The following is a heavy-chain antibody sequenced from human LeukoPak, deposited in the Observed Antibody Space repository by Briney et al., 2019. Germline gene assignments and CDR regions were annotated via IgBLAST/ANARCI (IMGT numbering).Heavy chain of an antibody. D-gene: IGHD3-3*01. J-gene: IGHJ6*03. Sequence: ASVKVSCKASGYTFTGYYMRWVRQAPGQGLEWMGWISAYNGNTNYAQKLQGRVTMTTDTSTSTAYMELRSLRSDDTAVYYCARDRDHTRYYMDVWGKGTTVTISS. CDR2: ISAYNGNT. CDR1: GYTFTGYY. CDR3: ARDRDHTRYYMDV. V-gene: IGHV1-18*04.